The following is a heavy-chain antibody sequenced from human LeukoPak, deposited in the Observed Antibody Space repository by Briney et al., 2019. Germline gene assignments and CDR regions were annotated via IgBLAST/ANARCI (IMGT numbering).Heavy chain of an antibody. CDR3: ARAYDSSGYYDQSLDY. CDR2: IYYSGST. V-gene: IGHV4-61*01. CDR1: GGSVSSGSYY. Sequence: SSETQSLTCTVSGGSVSSGSYYWSWIRQPPGKGLEWIGYIYYSGSTNYNPSLKSRVTISVDTSKNQFSLKLSSVTAADTAVYYCARAYDSSGYYDQSLDYWGQGTLVTVSS. D-gene: IGHD3-22*01. J-gene: IGHJ4*02.